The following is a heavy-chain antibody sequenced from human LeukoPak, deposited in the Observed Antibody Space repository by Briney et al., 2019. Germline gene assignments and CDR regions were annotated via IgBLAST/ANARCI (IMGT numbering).Heavy chain of an antibody. V-gene: IGHV7-4-1*02. D-gene: IGHD2-2*01. Sequence: ASVKVSCKASGYTFTSYAMNWVRQAPGQGLEWMGWINTNTGNPTYAQGFTGRFVFSLDTSVSTAYLQISSLKAEDTAVYYCARDGSCSSTSCYYMDVWGKGTTVTISS. CDR2: INTNTGNP. J-gene: IGHJ6*03. CDR3: ARDGSCSSTSCYYMDV. CDR1: GYTFTSYA.